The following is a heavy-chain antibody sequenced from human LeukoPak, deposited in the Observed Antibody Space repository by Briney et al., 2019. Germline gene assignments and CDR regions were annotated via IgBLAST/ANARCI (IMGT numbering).Heavy chain of an antibody. Sequence: GGSLRLSCAASGFTFSDYYMSWIRQAPGKGLEWVSYISSSGSTIYYADSVKGRFTISRDNSKNTLSLQMNSLRAEDTGVYYCARDDRGSGSGPSGLGPPHDYWGQGTLVTVSS. CDR1: GFTFSDYY. CDR2: ISSSGSTI. CDR3: ARDDRGSGSGPSGLGPPHDY. D-gene: IGHD3-10*01. J-gene: IGHJ4*02. V-gene: IGHV3-11*04.